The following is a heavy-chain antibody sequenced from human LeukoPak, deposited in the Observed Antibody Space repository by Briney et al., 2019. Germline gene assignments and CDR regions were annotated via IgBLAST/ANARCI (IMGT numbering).Heavy chain of an antibody. D-gene: IGHD3-10*01. Sequence: SETLSLTCTDPRASISGYFWSWIRQPAGKGLEWIGEINHSGSTNYNPSLKSRVTISVDMSKNQFSLELTSVTAADTAVYYCARGPASGSNFAWFDPWGQGTLVTVSS. CDR3: ARGPASGSNFAWFDP. J-gene: IGHJ5*02. CDR2: INHSGST. V-gene: IGHV4-34*01. CDR1: RASISGYF.